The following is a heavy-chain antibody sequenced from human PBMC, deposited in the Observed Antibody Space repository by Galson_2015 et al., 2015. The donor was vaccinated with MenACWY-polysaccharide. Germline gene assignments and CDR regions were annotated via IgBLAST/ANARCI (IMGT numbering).Heavy chain of an antibody. Sequence: PALVKPTQTLTLTCTFSGFSLSTSGVGVGWIRQPPGKALEWLALIYWDDDKRYSPSLKSRLTITKDTSKNQVVLTMTNKDPVDTATYYCAHRSSIAARRDFDYWGQGTLVTVSS. CDR2: IYWDDDK. D-gene: IGHD6-6*01. J-gene: IGHJ4*02. V-gene: IGHV2-5*02. CDR1: GFSLSTSGVG. CDR3: AHRSSIAARRDFDY.